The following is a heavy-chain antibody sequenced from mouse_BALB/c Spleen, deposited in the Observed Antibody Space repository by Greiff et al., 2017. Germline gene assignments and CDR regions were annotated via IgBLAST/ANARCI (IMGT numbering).Heavy chain of an antibody. CDR1: GFNIKDTY. CDR3: ARGGGYYVTWFAY. D-gene: IGHD2-3*01. J-gene: IGHJ3*01. CDR2: IDPANGNT. Sequence: DVQLQESGAELVKPGASVKLSCTASGFNIKDTYMHWVKQRPEQGLEWIGRIDPANGNTKYDPKFQGKATITADTSSNTAYLQLSSLTSEDTAVYYCARGGGYYVTWFAYWGQGTLVTVSA. V-gene: IGHV14-3*02.